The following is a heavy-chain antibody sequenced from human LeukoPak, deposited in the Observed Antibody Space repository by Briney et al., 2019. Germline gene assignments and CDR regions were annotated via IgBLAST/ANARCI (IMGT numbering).Heavy chain of an antibody. CDR1: GGTFSSYT. CDR2: IIPIFGTS. V-gene: IGHV1-69*05. J-gene: IGHJ4*02. CDR3: ARGTTGYSYGPFDY. Sequence: GASVKVSCKASGGTFSSYTLSWLRQAPGQGLEWMAGIIPIFGTSNYAQKFQGRVTITTDESTSTAYMELSSLRSEDTAVYYCARGTTGYSYGPFDYWGQGTLVTVSS. D-gene: IGHD5-18*01.